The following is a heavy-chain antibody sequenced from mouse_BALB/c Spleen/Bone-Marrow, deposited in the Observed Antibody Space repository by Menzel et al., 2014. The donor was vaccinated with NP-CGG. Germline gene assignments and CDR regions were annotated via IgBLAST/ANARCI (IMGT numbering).Heavy chain of an antibody. CDR2: IDPYYGGT. Sequence: EVQLQESGPELEKPGASVKISCKASGYSFTGYNMNWVKQSNGKSLEWIGNIDPYYGGTSYNQKFKGKATLTVDKSSSSADMQLKSLTSEDSADYYCAGSAGYCYPWYGDVWGAGTPVTVSS. D-gene: IGHD2-12*01. CDR1: GYSFTGYN. J-gene: IGHJ1*01. CDR3: AGSAGYCYPWYGDV. V-gene: IGHV1-39*01.